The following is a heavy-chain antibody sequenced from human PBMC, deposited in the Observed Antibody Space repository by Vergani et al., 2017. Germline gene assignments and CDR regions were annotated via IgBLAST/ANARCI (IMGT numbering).Heavy chain of an antibody. J-gene: IGHJ3*02. D-gene: IGHD3-16*01. CDR2: VLHSGSA. Sequence: QVQLQESGPGLVKPSETLSLTCAVSGYSISSGYYWGWMRQPPEKGLEWIATVLHSGSAYYNPSLRRRVTISVETSKNQFSLRPTTLTAADTAVYYCAGQFWVSQGVGAFETWGRGTEVSVSS. CDR3: AGQFWVSQGVGAFET. CDR1: GYSISSGYY. V-gene: IGHV4-38-2*01.